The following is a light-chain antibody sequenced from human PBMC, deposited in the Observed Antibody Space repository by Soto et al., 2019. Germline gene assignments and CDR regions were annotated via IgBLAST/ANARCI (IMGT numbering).Light chain of an antibody. Sequence: SYELTQPPSVSVSPGQTASITCSGDKLGDKYACWYQQKPGQSPVLVIYQDRKRPSGIPERFSGSNSGNTATLTISGAQAMDEGDYYCQAWDSSTAVVFGGGTKLTVL. J-gene: IGLJ2*01. CDR3: QAWDSSTAVV. V-gene: IGLV3-1*01. CDR1: KLGDKY. CDR2: QDR.